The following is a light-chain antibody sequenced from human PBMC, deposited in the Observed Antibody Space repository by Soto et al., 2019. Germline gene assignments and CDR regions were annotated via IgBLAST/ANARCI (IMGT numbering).Light chain of an antibody. CDR3: QQRGNWPVT. V-gene: IGKV3-11*01. Sequence: EIVLTQSPAALSLSPGERATLSCSASQSVSSYFAWYQHKPGQAPRLLIYDASNRATGIPARFSGSGSGTDFTLTISSLEPDDFAVYYCQQRGNWPVTFGQGTRVDLK. CDR1: QSVSSY. CDR2: DAS. J-gene: IGKJ1*01.